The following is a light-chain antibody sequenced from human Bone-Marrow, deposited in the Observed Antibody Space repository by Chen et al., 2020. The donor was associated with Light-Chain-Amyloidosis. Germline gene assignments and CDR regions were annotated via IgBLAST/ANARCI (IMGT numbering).Light chain of an antibody. V-gene: IGKV4-1*01. Sequence: EIAMTQSPYPLTSSLRERAPIKCTSSQSVLFRDDNKHHLSWFQQKPGQAPRLLIHSASNRESGVPDRFSGSGSGTDFTLTISSLQAEDVAVYYYQQYHSIPRTFGQGTKVELK. J-gene: IGKJ1*01. CDR2: SAS. CDR3: QQYHSIPRT. CDR1: QSVLFRDDNKHH.